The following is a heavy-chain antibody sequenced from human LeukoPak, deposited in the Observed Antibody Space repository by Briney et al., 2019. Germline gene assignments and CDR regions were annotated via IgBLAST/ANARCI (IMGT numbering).Heavy chain of an antibody. Sequence: KTGGSLRPSCAASGFTFSDYYMSWLRQAPGKGLEWVAYICDSGRTVYYADSVKGRFTISRDNAKNSVYLQMNNLRAEDTAVYYCARDRLGDYDHSGYYDKWGQGTLVTVSS. CDR3: ARDRLGDYDHSGYYDK. J-gene: IGHJ4*02. CDR1: GFTFSDYY. CDR2: ICDSGRTV. D-gene: IGHD3-22*01. V-gene: IGHV3-11*01.